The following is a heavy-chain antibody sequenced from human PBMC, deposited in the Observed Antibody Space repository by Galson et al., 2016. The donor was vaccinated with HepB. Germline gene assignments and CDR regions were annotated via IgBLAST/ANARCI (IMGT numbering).Heavy chain of an antibody. CDR3: STSCSSTYCYHYSAMDV. D-gene: IGHD2-2*01. Sequence: SETLSLTCTVSSGTISTYYWSWIRQPPGKGLEWIGYIYNSGSTNYNPSLKNRVTMSVDTSKNQFSLQLTSVTAADTAVYYCSTSCSSTYCYHYSAMDVWGPGTTVTVSS. V-gene: IGHV4-59*01. J-gene: IGHJ6*02. CDR1: SGTISTYY. CDR2: IYNSGST.